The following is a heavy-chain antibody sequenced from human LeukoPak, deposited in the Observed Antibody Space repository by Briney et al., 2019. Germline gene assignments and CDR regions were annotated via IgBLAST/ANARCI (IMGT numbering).Heavy chain of an antibody. D-gene: IGHD6-13*01. CDR3: ARDSRIAAAGTDIDY. Sequence: KPSETLSLTCTVSGGSLSSGGYYWSWIRQHPGRGLEWIGYIYYSGSTYYNPSLRSRVTISVDTSKNQFSLKLRSVTAADTAVYYCARDSRIAAAGTDIDYWGQGTLVTVSS. J-gene: IGHJ4*02. CDR2: IYYSGST. V-gene: IGHV4-31*03. CDR1: GGSLSSGGYY.